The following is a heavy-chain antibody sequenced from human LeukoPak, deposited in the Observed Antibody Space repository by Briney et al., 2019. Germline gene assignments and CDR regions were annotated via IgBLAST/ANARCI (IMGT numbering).Heavy chain of an antibody. V-gene: IGHV3-15*01. J-gene: IGHJ3*01. D-gene: IGHD1-14*01. CDR1: GFTFSNAW. CDR3: AKRITVVARDAFDF. Sequence: GGSLRLSCAASGFTFSNAWMSWVRQAPGKGLEWVGRAKTKTDGGTTDYAAPVKGRFTISRDDSKNTLYLQMNSLRVEDTAIYYCAKRITVVARDAFDFWGQGTMVTVSS. CDR2: AKTKTDGGTT.